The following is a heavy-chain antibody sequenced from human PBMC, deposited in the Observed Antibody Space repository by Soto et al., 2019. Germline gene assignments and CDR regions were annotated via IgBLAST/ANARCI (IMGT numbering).Heavy chain of an antibody. CDR1: GGSISSYY. V-gene: IGHV4-59*01. CDR3: ARVVVAGTGWHYYGMDV. J-gene: IGHJ6*02. D-gene: IGHD2-15*01. CDR2: IYYSGST. Sequence: SETLSLTCTVSGGSISSYYWSWIRQPPGKGLEWIGYIYYSGSTNYNPSLKSRVTISVDTSKNQFSLKLSSVTAADTAVYYCARVVVAGTGWHYYGMDVWGQGTTVTVSS.